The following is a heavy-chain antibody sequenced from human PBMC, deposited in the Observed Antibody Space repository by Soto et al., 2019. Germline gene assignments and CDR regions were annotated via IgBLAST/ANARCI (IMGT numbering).Heavy chain of an antibody. CDR2: IYPGDSDT. CDR3: TRSLSVGATDY. Sequence: ESLTISCKGSGDSFTRYWIGLVRQMRGKGLEWMGIIYPGDSDTRYSPSFQGQVTISADKSISTAYLQWSSLKASDTAMYYCTRSLSVGATDYWGQGTLVTVSS. V-gene: IGHV5-51*01. J-gene: IGHJ4*02. D-gene: IGHD1-26*01. CDR1: GDSFTRYW.